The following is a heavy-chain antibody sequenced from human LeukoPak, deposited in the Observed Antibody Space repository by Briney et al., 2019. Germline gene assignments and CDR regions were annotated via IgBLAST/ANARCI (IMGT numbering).Heavy chain of an antibody. Sequence: SETLSLTCTVSGGSISSYYWSWIRQPPGKGLGWIGYIYYNGSTNYNPSLKSRVTISVDTSKNQFSLKLSSVTAADTAMYYCARERRSGSYYYFDYWAREPWSPSPQ. CDR2: IYYNGST. CDR1: GGSISSYY. V-gene: IGHV4-59*01. CDR3: ARERRSGSYYYFDY. D-gene: IGHD1-26*01. J-gene: IGHJ4*02.